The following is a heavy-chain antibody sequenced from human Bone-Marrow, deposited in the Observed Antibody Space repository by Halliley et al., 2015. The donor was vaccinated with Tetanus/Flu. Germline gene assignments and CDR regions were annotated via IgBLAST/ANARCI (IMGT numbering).Heavy chain of an antibody. D-gene: IGHD3-16*01. CDR1: GYTFSNYW. Sequence: QLVQSGAEVKKPGESLRISCQGFGYTFSNYWIGWVRQMPGKGLEWMGIIHPGDSDTAYSPSFQGQVTISADKSISTAFLQWSSLKASDTAVYYCARHASEYYDSAFVIWGRGTMVTVSS. V-gene: IGHV5-51*01. CDR2: IHPGDSDT. CDR3: ARHASEYYDSAFVI. J-gene: IGHJ3*02.